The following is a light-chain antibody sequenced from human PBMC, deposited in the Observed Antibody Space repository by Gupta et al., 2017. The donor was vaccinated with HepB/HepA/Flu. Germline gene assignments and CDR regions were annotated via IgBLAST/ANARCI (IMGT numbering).Light chain of an antibody. CDR1: SSDVGGYNY. V-gene: IGLV2-14*03. CDR3: SSYTSRSTPV. CDR2: DVS. Sequence: QSALTQPASVSGSPGQSITISCTGTSSDVGGYNYVSWYQQHPGKAPKLMIYDVSNRPAGVSNRFSGSKSGNTASPTISGRQAEDEADYYCSSYTSRSTPVFGGGTKRTVL. J-gene: IGLJ2*01.